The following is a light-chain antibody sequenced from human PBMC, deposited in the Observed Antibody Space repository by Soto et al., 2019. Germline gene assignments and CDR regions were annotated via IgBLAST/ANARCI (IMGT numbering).Light chain of an antibody. J-gene: IGKJ4*01. CDR1: QSLLHRDGNTY. V-gene: IGKV2-28*01. Sequence: DIVMTQSPLSLPVTPGEPASISCRSSQSLLHRDGNTYLDWYLQKPGQSPQLLIYLGSIRASGVPDRFSGSGSGTYFTLKISRVEAEDVVVYYCMQGLQTPLTFCGGTKVEIK. CDR3: MQGLQTPLT. CDR2: LGS.